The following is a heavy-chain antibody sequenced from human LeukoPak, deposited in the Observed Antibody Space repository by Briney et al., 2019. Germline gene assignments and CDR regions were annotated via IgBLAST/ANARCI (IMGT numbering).Heavy chain of an antibody. CDR1: VYTFTSYY. D-gene: IGHD6-19*01. CDR2: INHSGGST. V-gene: IGHV1-46*01. Sequence: GASVKVSCKASVYTFTSYYMHSVRQAPGQGLEWVGTINHSGGSTRYGQNFQGRDTMRRDTSTRTVYMELSSLRAEDTEVYYCARVAGYSSGFIVDYWGQGTLVTVSS. CDR3: ARVAGYSSGFIVDY. J-gene: IGHJ4*02.